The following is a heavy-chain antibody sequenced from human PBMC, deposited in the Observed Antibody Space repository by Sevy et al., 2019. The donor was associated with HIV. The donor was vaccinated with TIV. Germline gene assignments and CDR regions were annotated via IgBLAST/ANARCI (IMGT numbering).Heavy chain of an antibody. Sequence: GGSLRLSCAASGFTFSSYAMHWVRQAPGKGLEWVAVISYDGSNKYYADSVKGRFTISRDNSKNTLYLQMNSLRAEDAAVYYYARVYRYCSGGRCPYPAYRGQGTLVTVSS. D-gene: IGHD2-15*01. V-gene: IGHV3-30-3*01. CDR2: ISYDGSNK. CDR1: GFTFSSYA. CDR3: ARVYRYCSGGRCPYPAY. J-gene: IGHJ4*02.